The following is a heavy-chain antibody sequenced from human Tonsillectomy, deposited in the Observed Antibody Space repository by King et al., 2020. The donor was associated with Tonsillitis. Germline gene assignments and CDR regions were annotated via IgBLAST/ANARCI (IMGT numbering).Heavy chain of an antibody. CDR3: AKDSENDFWSGYFVDY. CDR1: GFTFSNYA. V-gene: IGHV3-23*04. CDR2: ISGSGGST. J-gene: IGHJ4*02. D-gene: IGHD3-3*01. Sequence: VQLVESGGGLVQPGGSLRLSCAASGFTFSNYAMSWVRQAPGKGLEWVSAISGSGGSTYYADSVKGRFTISRDNSKHTLYLQMNSLRAEDTAVYYCAKDSENDFWSGYFVDYWGQGTLVTVSS.